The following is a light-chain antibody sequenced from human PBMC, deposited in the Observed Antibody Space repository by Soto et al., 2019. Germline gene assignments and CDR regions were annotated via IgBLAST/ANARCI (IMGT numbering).Light chain of an antibody. Sequence: EIRMTQSASSLSASVGDGVNMXCRASQSLSSRFVWFQHKPGYAPKRLIYVASRLQHGGPSSFSGSGSVTEFTRTISNLQPEDFATYFGLQHNTYPRTFGQGTKVDIK. CDR2: VAS. CDR3: LQHNTYPRT. J-gene: IGKJ1*01. V-gene: IGKV1-5*01. CDR1: QSLSSR.